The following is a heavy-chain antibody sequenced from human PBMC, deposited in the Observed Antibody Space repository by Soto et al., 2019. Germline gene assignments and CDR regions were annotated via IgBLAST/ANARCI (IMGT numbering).Heavy chain of an antibody. Sequence: GGSLRLSCAASGFTFSNAWMSWVRQAPGKGLEWVGRIKSKTDGGTTDYAAPVKGRFTISSDDSKNTLYLQMNSLKTEDTAVYYGTTDRATIWFDPWGQGTLVTVSS. CDR1: GFTFSNAW. D-gene: IGHD5-12*01. V-gene: IGHV3-15*01. CDR2: IKSKTDGGTT. CDR3: TTDRATIWFDP. J-gene: IGHJ5*02.